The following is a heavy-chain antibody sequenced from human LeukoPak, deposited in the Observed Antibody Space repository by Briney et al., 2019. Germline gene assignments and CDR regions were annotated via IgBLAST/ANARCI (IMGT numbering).Heavy chain of an antibody. CDR2: INPHSGVT. J-gene: IGHJ5*02. D-gene: IGHD3-22*01. Sequence: AAVNVSCKPSGYTFTDYFIHWGRQPPRQGHEWMGWINPHSGVTNSAQKFQARVTLTRDTTISTAYMELSRLRSEDTAVYFCAGELIEEQNWFDLWGQGSEVTVSS. CDR1: GYTFTDYF. V-gene: IGHV1-2*02. CDR3: AGELIEEQNWFDL.